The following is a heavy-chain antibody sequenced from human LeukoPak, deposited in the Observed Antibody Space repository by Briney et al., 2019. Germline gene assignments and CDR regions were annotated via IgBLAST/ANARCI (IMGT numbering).Heavy chain of an antibody. D-gene: IGHD3-9*01. Sequence: SETLSLTCTVSGDSISSYFWSWIRQPPGKGLEWIGYIYYNERSNYNPSLRSRVTISIDTSKNQFSLKLNSVTAADSAVYYCARSPQHFDRLLDGDSHYFFDSWGQGTLVTVSS. J-gene: IGHJ4*02. V-gene: IGHV4-59*12. CDR1: GDSISSYF. CDR3: ARSPQHFDRLLDGDSHYFFDS. CDR2: IYYNERS.